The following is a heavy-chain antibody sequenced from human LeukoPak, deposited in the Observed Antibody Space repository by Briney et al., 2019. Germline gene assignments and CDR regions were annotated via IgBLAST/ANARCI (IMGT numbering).Heavy chain of an antibody. Sequence: GGSLRLSCAASGFTLSSYGMHWVRQAPGKGLEWVAFIRYDGSNKYYADSVKGRFTISRDNSKNTLYLQMNSLRAEDTAVYYCAKDPYYYGSGSYPDYWGQGTLVTVSS. J-gene: IGHJ4*02. CDR3: AKDPYYYGSGSYPDY. V-gene: IGHV3-30*02. D-gene: IGHD3-10*01. CDR2: IRYDGSNK. CDR1: GFTLSSYG.